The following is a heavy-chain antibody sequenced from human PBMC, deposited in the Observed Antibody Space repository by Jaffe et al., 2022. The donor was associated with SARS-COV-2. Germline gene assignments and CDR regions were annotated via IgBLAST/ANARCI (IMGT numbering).Heavy chain of an antibody. V-gene: IGHV3-15*01. J-gene: IGHJ5*02. Sequence: EVQLVESGGGLVKPGGSLRLSCAASGFTFSNAWMSWVRQAPGKGLEWVGRIKSKTDGGTTDYAAPVKGRFTISRDDSKNTLYLQMNSLKTEDTAVYYCTTVGYDYVWGSYRQYNWFDPWGQGTLVTVSS. CDR1: GFTFSNAW. CDR2: IKSKTDGGTT. D-gene: IGHD3-16*02. CDR3: TTVGYDYVWGSYRQYNWFDP.